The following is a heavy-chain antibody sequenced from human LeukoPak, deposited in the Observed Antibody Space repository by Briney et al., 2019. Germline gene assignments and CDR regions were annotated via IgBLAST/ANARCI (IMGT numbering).Heavy chain of an antibody. CDR1: GDSISLSFYY. V-gene: IGHV4-39*07. D-gene: IGHD6-19*01. J-gene: IGHJ4*02. CDR2: VYYSGTT. Sequence: SETLSLTCSVSGDSISLSFYYWGWIRQPPGKALEWIGSVYYSGTTSYNPSLKSRVTISVDMSKNHFSLRLRSVTAADTAMYYCARGTLYRGWSYYLDFWGQGSQVAVSS. CDR3: ARGTLYRGWSYYLDF.